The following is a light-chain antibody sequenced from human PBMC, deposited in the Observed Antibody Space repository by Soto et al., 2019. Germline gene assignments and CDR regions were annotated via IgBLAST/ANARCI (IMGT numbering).Light chain of an antibody. CDR3: QQYGSSPPYT. V-gene: IGKV3-20*01. J-gene: IGKJ2*01. CDR1: HSVSSSY. CDR2: GAS. Sequence: EIVLTQSPGPLSLSPGERATLSCRASHSVSSSYLAWYQQKPGQAPRLLIYGASSRATGIPDRFSGSGSGTDFTLTISRLEPEDFAVYYCQQYGSSPPYTFGQGTKLEIK.